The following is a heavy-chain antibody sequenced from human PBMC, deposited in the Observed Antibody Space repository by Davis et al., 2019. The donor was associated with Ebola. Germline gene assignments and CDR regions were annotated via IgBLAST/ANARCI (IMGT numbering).Heavy chain of an antibody. CDR3: ARLDCSSTSCYMAGGDGMDV. V-gene: IGHV1-69*04. CDR1: GYTFSSYA. Sequence: SVKVSCKASGYTFSSYAISWVRQAPGQGLEWMGRIIPILGIANYAQKFQGRVTITADESTSTAYMELSSLRSEDTAVYYCARLDCSSTSCYMAGGDGMDVWGQGTTVTVSS. CDR2: IIPILGIA. D-gene: IGHD2-2*02. J-gene: IGHJ6*02.